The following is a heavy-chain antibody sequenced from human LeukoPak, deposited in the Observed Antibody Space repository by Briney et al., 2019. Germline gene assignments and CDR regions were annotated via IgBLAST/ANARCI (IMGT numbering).Heavy chain of an antibody. CDR3: AKSGSGWTEGYFDP. CDR2: IYMSGTT. CDR1: GGSIRGYY. J-gene: IGHJ5*02. D-gene: IGHD6-25*01. Sequence: KASETLSLTCTVSGGSIRGYYWSWIRQPAGKGLEWIGRIYMSGTTNYNPSLKSRVTMSVDMSRNQLSLEVTSVTAADTAVYYCAKSGSGWTEGYFDPWGQGTLVTVSS. V-gene: IGHV4-4*07.